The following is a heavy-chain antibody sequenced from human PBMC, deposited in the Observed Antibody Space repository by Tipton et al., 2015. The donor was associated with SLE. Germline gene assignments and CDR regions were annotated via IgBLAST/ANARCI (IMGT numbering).Heavy chain of an antibody. CDR2: IYYSGST. CDR1: GGSISSSSYY. J-gene: IGHJ6*03. V-gene: IGHV4-61*03. CDR3: ARGGLRVSSYYYMDV. Sequence: TLSLTCTVSGGSISSSSYYWSWIRQPPGKGLEWNGYIYYSGSTNYNPSLKSRATISGDTSKNHFSLELSSVTAADTDVYYCARGGLRVSSYYYMDVWGKASTVAVS. D-gene: IGHD2-8*01.